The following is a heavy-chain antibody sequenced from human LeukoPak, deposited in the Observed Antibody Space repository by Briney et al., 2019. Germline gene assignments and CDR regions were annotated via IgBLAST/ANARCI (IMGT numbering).Heavy chain of an antibody. CDR3: AKDGGHFWSGFGY. V-gene: IGHV3-23*01. D-gene: IGHD3-3*02. J-gene: IGHJ4*02. CDR1: GHTFSIYA. CDR2: ISGSCCST. Sequence: GGTLRLSCAASGHTFSIYAMSCVREAPGKALEWVSDISGSCCSTHYADSVKGRFTISRENSKNTLYLPMNSERAEHAAVYSCAKDGGHFWSGFGYWGQGTLVTVSS.